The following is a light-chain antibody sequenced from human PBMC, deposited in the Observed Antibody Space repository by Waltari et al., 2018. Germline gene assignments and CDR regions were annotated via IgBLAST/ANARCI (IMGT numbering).Light chain of an antibody. Sequence: QSALTQPASVSGSPGQSITISCTGSSSDVGNYNFVSWYQQHPDEAPKLMIYEGSKRPSGISIRFSGSKSGNTASLTISRLQAEDEADYYCCSYAGSRTPWVFGGGTRVTVL. CDR1: SSDVGNYNF. CDR3: CSYAGSRTPWV. J-gene: IGLJ3*02. CDR2: EGS. V-gene: IGLV2-23*01.